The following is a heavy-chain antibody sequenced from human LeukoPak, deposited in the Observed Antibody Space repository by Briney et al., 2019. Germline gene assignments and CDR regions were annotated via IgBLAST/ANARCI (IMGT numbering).Heavy chain of an antibody. CDR1: GFTFSGSA. D-gene: IGHD6-19*01. CDR3: AGGSGWYSPDY. J-gene: IGHJ4*02. V-gene: IGHV3-73*01. Sequence: GGSLRLSCAASGFTFSGSAMHWVRQASGRGLEWVGLIRSTANSYATAYAASVKGRFTISRDDSKNTAYLQMNSLKTEDTAVYYCAGGSGWYSPDYWGQGALVTVSS. CDR2: IRSTANSYAT.